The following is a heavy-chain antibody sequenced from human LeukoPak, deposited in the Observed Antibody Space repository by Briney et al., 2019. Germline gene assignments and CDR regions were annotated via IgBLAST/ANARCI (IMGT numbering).Heavy chain of an antibody. CDR2: IIPIFGTA. J-gene: IGHJ4*02. D-gene: IGHD5-18*01. CDR3: ARGSGGAAMVHPFDY. Sequence: SVKVSCKASGGTFSSYAISWVRQAPGQGLEWMGGIIPIFGTANYAQKLQGRVTMTTDTSTSTAYMELRSLRSDDTAVYYCARGSGGAAMVHPFDYWGQGTLVTVSS. CDR1: GGTFSSYA. V-gene: IGHV1-69*05.